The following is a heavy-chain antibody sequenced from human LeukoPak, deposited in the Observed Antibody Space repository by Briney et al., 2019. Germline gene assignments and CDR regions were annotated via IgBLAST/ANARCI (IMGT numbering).Heavy chain of an antibody. D-gene: IGHD1-26*01. J-gene: IGHJ4*02. CDR3: ARDSPVATW. Sequence: GSLRLSCAASGFTFSSRGMSWVRQAPGKGLEWVSSITPSGDGTYYAASVKGRFTISRDNSKNTLYLQMDSLRADDTAKYYCARDSPVATWWGQGTLVTVSS. CDR2: ITPSGDGT. V-gene: IGHV3-23*01. CDR1: GFTFSSRG.